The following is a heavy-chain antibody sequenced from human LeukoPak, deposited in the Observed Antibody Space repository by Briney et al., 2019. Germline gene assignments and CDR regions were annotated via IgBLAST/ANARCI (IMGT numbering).Heavy chain of an antibody. CDR3: ARARPAYYYYGMDV. J-gene: IGHJ6*02. CDR1: GDSISSYY. Sequence: SETLSLTCTVSGDSISSYYWSWIRQPPGMELEWIGYIYYSGSTNYNPSLKSRITISVDTSKNQFSLKLSSVTAADTAVYYCARARPAYYYYGMDVWGQGTTVTVSS. V-gene: IGHV4-59*01. CDR2: IYYSGST.